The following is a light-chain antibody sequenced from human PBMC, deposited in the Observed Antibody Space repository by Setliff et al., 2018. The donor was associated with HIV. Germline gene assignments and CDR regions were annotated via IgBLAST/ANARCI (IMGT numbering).Light chain of an antibody. CDR3: VVWDDSLNGWV. V-gene: IGLV1-44*01. J-gene: IGLJ2*01. CDR2: SNN. CDR1: SSNIGRNA. Sequence: QSVLTQPPSASGTPGQRVTISCSGSSSNIGRNAVNWHQQLPGTAPTLLIYSNNQRPSGGPDRFSGSKSGTSASLAISGLQSEDEADYYCVVWDDSLNGWVFGGGTKVTVL.